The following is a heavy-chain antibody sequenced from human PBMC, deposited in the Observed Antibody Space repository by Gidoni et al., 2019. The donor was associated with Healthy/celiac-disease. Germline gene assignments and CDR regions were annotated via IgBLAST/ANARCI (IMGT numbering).Heavy chain of an antibody. CDR2: ISSSSSYR. CDR1: GFTFSSYS. D-gene: IGHD4-17*01. V-gene: IGHV3-21*01. J-gene: IGHJ4*02. Sequence: EVQLVESGGGLVKPGGSLRLSCAASGFTFSSYSMNWVRQAPGKGLEWVSSISSSSSYRYYADPVKGRFTISRDNAKNSLYLQMNSLRAEDTAVYYCASGPLRWRFDYWGQGTLVTVSS. CDR3: ASGPLRWRFDY.